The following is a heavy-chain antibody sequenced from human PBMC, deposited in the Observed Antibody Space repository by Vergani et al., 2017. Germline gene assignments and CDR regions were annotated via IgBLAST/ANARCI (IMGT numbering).Heavy chain of an antibody. CDR2: IDHTGRP. V-gene: IGHV4-34*01. CDR3: ARVNTETDGHLYYCYYMDV. CDR1: GGSFTSYH. J-gene: IGHJ6*03. D-gene: IGHD4-11*01. Sequence: QVQLQQWGGGLLKPSETLSLTCVVNGGSFTSYHWTWIRQSPGEGLEWVGDIDHTGRPEYNPSLKSRLTMSVDESRNQFSLTLNSVTATDTAIYFCARVNTETDGHLYYCYYMDVWGQGTAVSVS.